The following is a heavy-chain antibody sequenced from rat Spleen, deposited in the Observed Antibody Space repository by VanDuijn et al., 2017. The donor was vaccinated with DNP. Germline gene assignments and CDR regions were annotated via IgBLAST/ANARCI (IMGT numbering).Heavy chain of an antibody. CDR1: GFTFSDYY. Sequence: EVQLVESGGGLVQPGRSLKLSCAASGFTFSDYYMAWVRQAPTKGLELVAYITYDGGSTYYGDSVKGRFTISRDNAKNTLSLQMNSLRSDDMATYYCARPMDYYSGGFAYWGQGTLVTVSS. D-gene: IGHD1-1*01. CDR3: ARPMDYYSGGFAY. J-gene: IGHJ3*01. CDR2: ITYDGGST. V-gene: IGHV5-22*01.